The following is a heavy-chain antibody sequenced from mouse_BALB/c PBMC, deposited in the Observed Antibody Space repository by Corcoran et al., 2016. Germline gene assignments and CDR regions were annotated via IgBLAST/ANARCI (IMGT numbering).Heavy chain of an antibody. CDR3: ARNPITTGYYFDY. J-gene: IGHJ2*01. CDR2: INPYNGGT. Sequence: EVQLQQSGPELVKPGASMKISCKASGYSFTGYTLNWVKQSHGKNLEWIGLINPYNGGTSYNQKFKGRATLTVDKSSSTAYMELLSLTSEDSAVYYCARNPITTGYYFDYWGQGTTLTVSS. D-gene: IGHD2-4*01. CDR1: GYSFTGYT. V-gene: IGHV1-18*01.